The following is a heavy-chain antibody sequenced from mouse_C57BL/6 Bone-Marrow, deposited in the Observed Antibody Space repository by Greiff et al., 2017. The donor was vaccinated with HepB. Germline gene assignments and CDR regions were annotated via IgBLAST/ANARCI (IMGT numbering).Heavy chain of an antibody. D-gene: IGHD1-1*01. CDR2: INPNNGGT. CDR1: GYTFTDYY. Sequence: VQLQQSGPELVKPGASVKISCKASGYTFTDYYMNWVKQSHGKSLEWIGDINPNNGGTSYNQKFKGKATLTVDKSSSTAYMELRSLTSEDSAVYYCARSRYYGSPYYAMDYWGQGTSVTVSS. CDR3: ARSRYYGSPYYAMDY. V-gene: IGHV1-26*01. J-gene: IGHJ4*01.